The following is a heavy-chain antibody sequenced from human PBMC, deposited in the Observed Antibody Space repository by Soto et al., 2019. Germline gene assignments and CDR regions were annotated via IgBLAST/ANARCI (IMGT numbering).Heavy chain of an antibody. CDR2: IVPVYRTA. CDR1: GGTFSSYR. D-gene: IGHD6-13*01. Sequence: SVKVSCKASGGTFSSYRINWVRQAPGQGLEWVGGIVPVYRTADYAQKFQGRVTITADESARTAYLEVRSLKSQDTAVYYCARDSGAKLSSSWGQGTLVTVSS. CDR3: ARDSGAKLSSS. J-gene: IGHJ4*02. V-gene: IGHV1-69*13.